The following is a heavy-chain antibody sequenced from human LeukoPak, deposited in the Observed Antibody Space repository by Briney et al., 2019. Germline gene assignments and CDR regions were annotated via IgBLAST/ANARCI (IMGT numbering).Heavy chain of an antibody. CDR3: TKRMLSGADSPFDY. V-gene: IGHV3-23*01. D-gene: IGHD5-12*01. Sequence: GGSLKLSCAASGFTFSNFAMSWVRQAPGKGLEWVSLISGSGDRTFYVDSVKGRFTISRDKSKSTLFLQVNSLRAEDTAVYYCTKRMLSGADSPFDYWGQGTLVTVSS. CDR2: ISGSGDRT. J-gene: IGHJ4*02. CDR1: GFTFSNFA.